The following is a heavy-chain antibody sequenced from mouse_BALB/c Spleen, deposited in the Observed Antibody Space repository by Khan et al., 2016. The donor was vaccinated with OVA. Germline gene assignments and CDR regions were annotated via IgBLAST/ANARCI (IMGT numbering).Heavy chain of an antibody. Sequence: DLVKPGASVKLSCKASGYTFTSYWIYWIKQRPGEGLEWIGRLGPGSGSTYYNEMFKGKETLTVDTSSSKDYIQLSSLSSEDSAGYFCAPSNYSGCRLSAIAYCGQGPSLTFSS. V-gene: IGHV1S41*01. CDR1: GYTFTSYW. J-gene: IGHJ4*01. CDR2: LGPGSGST. CDR3: APSNYSGCRLSAIAY. D-gene: IGHD6-2*01.